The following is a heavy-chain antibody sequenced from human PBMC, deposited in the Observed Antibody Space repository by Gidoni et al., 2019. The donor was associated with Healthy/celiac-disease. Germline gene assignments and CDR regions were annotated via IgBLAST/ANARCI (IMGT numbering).Heavy chain of an antibody. J-gene: IGHJ4*02. Sequence: EVQLLESGGGLVQPGGSLRLSCAASGFTFSSYAMGWVRQAPGKGLEWVSAISGSGGSTYYADSVKGRFTISRDNSKNTLYLQMNSLRAEDTAVYYCAKDEGAYDILTGYHHFDYWGQGTLVTVSS. CDR2: ISGSGGST. D-gene: IGHD3-9*01. CDR3: AKDEGAYDILTGYHHFDY. V-gene: IGHV3-23*01. CDR1: GFTFSSYA.